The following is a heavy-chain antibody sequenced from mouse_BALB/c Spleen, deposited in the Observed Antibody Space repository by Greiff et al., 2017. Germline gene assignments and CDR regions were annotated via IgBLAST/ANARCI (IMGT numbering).Heavy chain of an antibody. J-gene: IGHJ1*01. CDR1: GFTFTDYY. CDR3: ARAPITTVVARHFDV. V-gene: IGHV7-3*02. D-gene: IGHD1-1*01. CDR2: IRNKANGYTT. Sequence: EVQLMEPGAGLVQPGGSVRLSCATSGFTFTDYYMRWVRQPPGQALEWLGVIRNKANGYTTEYSASVKGRFTISRDNSQSILYLQMSTLRAEDCAAYYCARAPITTVVARHFDVWGAGTTVTVSS.